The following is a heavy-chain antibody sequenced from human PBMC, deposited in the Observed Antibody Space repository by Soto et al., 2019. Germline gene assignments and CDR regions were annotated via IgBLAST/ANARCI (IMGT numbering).Heavy chain of an antibody. CDR1: GGSISSSAYS. D-gene: IGHD1-1*01. CDR2: IYFSGTT. Sequence: TLSLTCTVSGGSISSSAYSWSWIRQPPGKGLEWIGYIYFSGTTYYNPSLKSRVTISVDRSKNQFSLKLSSVTAADTAVYYCARNDDLYYFDYWGQGTLVTVSS. CDR3: ARNDDLYYFDY. V-gene: IGHV4-30-2*01. J-gene: IGHJ4*02.